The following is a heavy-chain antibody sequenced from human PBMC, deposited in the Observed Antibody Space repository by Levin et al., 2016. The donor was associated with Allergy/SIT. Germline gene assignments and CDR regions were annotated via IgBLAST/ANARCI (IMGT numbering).Heavy chain of an antibody. CDR3: ARSKALGELFREDWFDP. J-gene: IGHJ5*02. CDR1: GYTFTSYG. V-gene: IGHV1-18*01. CDR2: ISAYNGNT. Sequence: ASVKVSCKASGYTFTSYGISWVRQAPGQGLEWMGWISAYNGNTNYAQKLQGRVTMTTDTSTSTAYMELRSLRSDDTAVYYCARSKALGELFREDWFDPWGQGTLVTVSS. D-gene: IGHD3-10*01.